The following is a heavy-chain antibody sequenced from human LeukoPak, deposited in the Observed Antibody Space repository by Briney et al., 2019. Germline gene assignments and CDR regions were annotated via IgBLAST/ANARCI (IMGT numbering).Heavy chain of an antibody. Sequence: PGGSLRLSCAASGFTSTNYAMTWVRQAPGKGLEWVSSFSGSGGGTYYADSVKGRFTFSRDNSKNTLYLQMNSLRAEDTAIYYCAKGLHSAYERFNFFYYGMDVWGQGTTVTVSS. D-gene: IGHD5-12*01. CDR2: FSGSGGGT. CDR1: GFTSTNYA. J-gene: IGHJ6*02. CDR3: AKGLHSAYERFNFFYYGMDV. V-gene: IGHV3-23*01.